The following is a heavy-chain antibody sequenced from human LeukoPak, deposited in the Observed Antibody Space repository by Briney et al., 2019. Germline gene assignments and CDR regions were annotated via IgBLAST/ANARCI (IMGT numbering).Heavy chain of an antibody. CDR3: ARDRDYGDYSFDY. CDR1: GFTFSSYA. CDR2: ISGSGGST. D-gene: IGHD4-17*01. V-gene: IGHV3-23*01. J-gene: IGHJ4*02. Sequence: PGGSLRLSCAAYGFTFSSYAMSWVRQAPGKGLEWVSAISGSGGSTYYADSVKGRFTISRDNSKNTLYLQMNSLRAEDTAVYYCARDRDYGDYSFDYWGQGTLVTVSS.